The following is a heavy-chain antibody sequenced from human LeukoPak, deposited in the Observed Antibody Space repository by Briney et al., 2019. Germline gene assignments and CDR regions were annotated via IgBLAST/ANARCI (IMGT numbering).Heavy chain of an antibody. Sequence: GGSLRLSCAASGFTFSSCWMHWVRQVPGKGLVWVSRINTDGSSTNYADPVKGRFTISRDNAKNTLYLQMDSLTADDTAVYYCARSNDSSGYLDYWGQGTLVTVSS. V-gene: IGHV3-74*01. J-gene: IGHJ4*02. CDR1: GFTFSSCW. CDR2: INTDGSST. D-gene: IGHD3-22*01. CDR3: ARSNDSSGYLDY.